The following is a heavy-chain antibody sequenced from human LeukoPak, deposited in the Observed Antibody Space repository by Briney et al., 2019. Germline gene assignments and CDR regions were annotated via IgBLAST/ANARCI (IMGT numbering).Heavy chain of an antibody. CDR2: INPNSGGT. V-gene: IGHV1-2*02. D-gene: IGHD6-13*01. CDR1: GHTFTGYY. CDR3: ARDAYSSSWYRAEYFQH. Sequence: ASVKVSCKASGHTFTGYYMHWVRQAPGQGLEWMGWINPNSGGTNYAQKFQGRVTMTRDTSISTAYMELSRLRSDDTAVSYCARDAYSSSWYRAEYFQHWGQGTLVTVSS. J-gene: IGHJ1*01.